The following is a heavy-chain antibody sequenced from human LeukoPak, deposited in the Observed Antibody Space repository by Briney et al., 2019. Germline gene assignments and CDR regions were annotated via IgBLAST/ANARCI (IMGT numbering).Heavy chain of an antibody. V-gene: IGHV3-30-3*01. CDR2: ISYDGSNK. CDR3: ARGLHYYYDSSGYPYYFDY. J-gene: IGHJ4*02. Sequence: GGPLRLSCAASGFTFSSYAMHWVRQAPGKGLEWVAVISYDGSNKYYADSVKGRFTISRDNSKNTLYLQMNSLRAEDTAVYYCARGLHYYYDSSGYPYYFDYWGQGTLVTVSS. CDR1: GFTFSSYA. D-gene: IGHD3-22*01.